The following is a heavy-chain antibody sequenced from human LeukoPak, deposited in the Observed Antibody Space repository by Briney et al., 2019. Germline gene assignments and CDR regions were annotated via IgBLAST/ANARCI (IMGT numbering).Heavy chain of an antibody. J-gene: IGHJ4*02. CDR3: ARDLGYCSSTSCYALGY. CDR2: ISSSGSTI. Sequence: GGSLRLSCAASGFTFSDYYMSWIRQAPGKGLEWVSYISSSGSTINYADSVKGRFTISRDNAKNSLYLQMNSLRAEDTAVYYCARDLGYCSSTSCYALGYWGQGTLVTVSS. V-gene: IGHV3-11*04. CDR1: GFTFSDYY. D-gene: IGHD2-2*03.